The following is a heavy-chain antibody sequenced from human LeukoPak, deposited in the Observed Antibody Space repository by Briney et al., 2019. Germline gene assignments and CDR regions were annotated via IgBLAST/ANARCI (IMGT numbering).Heavy chain of an antibody. Sequence: WVNVSCQASGGTFSSYAISWVRQAPGQGLEWMGRIIPILGIANYAHTFQGKVTITAHKTTSTDYIELSSLRSEDTAVYYCARSLEVYVPYGTFDYWGKGTLVTVSS. J-gene: IGHJ4*02. CDR3: ARSLEVYVPYGTFDY. V-gene: IGHV1-69*04. CDR2: IIPILGIA. D-gene: IGHD1-14*01. CDR1: GGTFSSYA.